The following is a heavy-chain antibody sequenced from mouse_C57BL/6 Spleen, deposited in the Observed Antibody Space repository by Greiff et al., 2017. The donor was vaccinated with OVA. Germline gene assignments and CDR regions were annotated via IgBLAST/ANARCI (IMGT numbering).Heavy chain of an antibody. CDR2: LDPSDSYT. CDR3: ARKELTGTAWFAY. J-gene: IGHJ3*01. CDR1: GYTFTSYW. V-gene: IGHV1-69*01. Sequence: QVQLQQPGAELVMPGASVKLSCKASGYTFTSYWMHWVKQRPGQGLEWIGELDPSDSYTNYNQKFKGKSTLTVDKSSSTAYMQLSSLTSEDSAVYYCARKELTGTAWFAYWGQGTLVTVSA. D-gene: IGHD4-1*01.